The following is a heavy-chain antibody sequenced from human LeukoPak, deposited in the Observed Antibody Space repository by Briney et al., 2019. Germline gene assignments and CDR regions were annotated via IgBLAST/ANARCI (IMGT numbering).Heavy chain of an antibody. V-gene: IGHV1-2*02. J-gene: IGHJ4*02. CDR1: GYTFTGYY. CDR2: INPNSGGT. Sequence: GASVKVSCKASGYTFTGYYMHWVRQAPGQGLEWMGWINPNSGGTNYAQKFQGRVTMTRDTSISTAYMELSRLRSDDTAVYYCARDEGSASSHLFDYWGQGTLVTVSS. CDR3: ARDEGSASSHLFDY.